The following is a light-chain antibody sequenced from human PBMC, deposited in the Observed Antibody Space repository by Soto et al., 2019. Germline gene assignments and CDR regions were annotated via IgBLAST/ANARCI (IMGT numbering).Light chain of an antibody. CDR1: SSDVSAYNY. J-gene: IGLJ3*02. CDR3: CSYAGRYTRV. V-gene: IGLV2-11*01. CDR2: DVS. Sequence: QSALTQPRLVSGSPGQSITISCTGTSSDVSAYNYVSWYQQHPGKAPKIMIYDVSKRPSGVPDRFSGSKSGNTASLTISGLQTEDEADYYCCSYAGRYTRVFGGGTKVTVL.